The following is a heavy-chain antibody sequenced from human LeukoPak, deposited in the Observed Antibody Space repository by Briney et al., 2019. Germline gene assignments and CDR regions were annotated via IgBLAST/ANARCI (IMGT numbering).Heavy chain of an antibody. J-gene: IGHJ4*02. CDR2: IRQDGSEM. CDR1: GFTFSSYW. CDR3: AREGQRHLPVY. D-gene: IGHD6-25*01. Sequence: GGSLRLSCAASGFTFSSYWMSWVRQAPGKGLEWVANIRQDGSEMYYVDSVKGRFTISRDNAKKSLYLQMSSLRVEDTAVYYCAREGQRHLPVYWGQGTLVTVSS. V-gene: IGHV3-7*01.